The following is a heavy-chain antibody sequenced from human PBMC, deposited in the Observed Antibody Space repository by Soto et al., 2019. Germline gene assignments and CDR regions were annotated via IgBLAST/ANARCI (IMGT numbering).Heavy chain of an antibody. CDR1: GFSLSTTGVG. Sequence: QITLKESGPTLVKPTQTLTLTCTFSGFSLSTTGVGVGWIRQPPGKALEWLALIYWDDDKRYSPSLKSRLTITKDTSKHQVVLTMTYMDPVDTATYYCVQSRCGGDCLQSYSSHSYYGLDVWGQGTTVTVSS. V-gene: IGHV2-5*02. CDR3: VQSRCGGDCLQSYSSHSYYGLDV. CDR2: IYWDDDK. D-gene: IGHD2-21*01. J-gene: IGHJ6*02.